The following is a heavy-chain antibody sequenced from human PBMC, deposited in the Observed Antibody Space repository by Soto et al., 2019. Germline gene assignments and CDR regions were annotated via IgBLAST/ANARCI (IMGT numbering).Heavy chain of an antibody. D-gene: IGHD2-2*01. J-gene: IGHJ6*02. CDR2: ISAYNGNT. CDR1: GSTFTSYG. V-gene: IGHV1-18*04. Sequence: GASVKVSCKASGSTFTSYGISWVRQAPGQGLEWMGWISAYNGNTNYAQKLQGRVTMTTDTSTSTAYMELRSLRSDDTAVYYCARATIIVVVPAAIPYGMDVWGQGTTVTVSS. CDR3: ARATIIVVVPAAIPYGMDV.